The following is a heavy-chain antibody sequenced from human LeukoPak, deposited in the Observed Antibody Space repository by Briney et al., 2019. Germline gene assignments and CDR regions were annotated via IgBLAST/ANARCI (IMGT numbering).Heavy chain of an antibody. CDR2: ISGGGTTV. D-gene: IGHD3-3*01. CDR3: ARDSHVEYFDY. Sequence: GGSLRLSCAGSGFTFSGYSMNWVRQAPGKGLEWISYISGGGTTVYYTDSVKGRFTISRDNAKNSLFLQMSSLRAEDTAVYYCARDSHVEYFDYWGQGTLVTVSS. V-gene: IGHV3-48*01. J-gene: IGHJ4*02. CDR1: GFTFSGYS.